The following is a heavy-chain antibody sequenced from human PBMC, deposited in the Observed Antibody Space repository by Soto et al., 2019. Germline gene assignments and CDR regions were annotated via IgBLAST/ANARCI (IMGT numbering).Heavy chain of an antibody. D-gene: IGHD2-21*02. CDR3: ARSIVVVTALDY. Sequence: QVQLVQSGAEEKKPGASVKVSCKASGYTFTSYAMHWVRQAPGQRLEWIGWINAGNGNTKYSQKFHGRVTITRDTSASTAYMELSSLRSEDTAVYYCARSIVVVTALDYWGQGTLVTVSS. CDR1: GYTFTSYA. CDR2: INAGNGNT. J-gene: IGHJ4*02. V-gene: IGHV1-3*05.